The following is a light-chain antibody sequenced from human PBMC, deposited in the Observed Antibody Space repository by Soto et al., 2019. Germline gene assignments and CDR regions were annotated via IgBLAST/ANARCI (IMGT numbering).Light chain of an antibody. J-gene: IGKJ4*01. CDR1: ESVGIK. V-gene: IGKV3-15*01. CDR2: GSS. CDR3: QHCQPYGDSPPLT. Sequence: IVITQSPATLSVSPVERATLSCRAIESVGIKLACYQQKPGQAPRLLISGSSTRATGIPARFSGSGSGTDFTLTISRLEPEDFAVYYCQHCQPYGDSPPLTFGGGTKVDIK.